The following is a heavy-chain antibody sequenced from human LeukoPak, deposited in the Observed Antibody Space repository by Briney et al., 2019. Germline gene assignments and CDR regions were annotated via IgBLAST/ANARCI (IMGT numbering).Heavy chain of an antibody. CDR1: GFTFSYHW. CDR2: IKNDGAVK. CDR3: AKDSYSKGDF. V-gene: IGHV3-7*01. D-gene: IGHD6-13*01. Sequence: PRGSLRLSCAASGFTFSYHWMTWVRQAPGKGLEWVANIKNDGAVKNYVDSVKGRFTISRDNAKNSPYLQMNSLRAEDTAVYYCAKDSYSKGDFWGQGVLVTVSS. J-gene: IGHJ4*02.